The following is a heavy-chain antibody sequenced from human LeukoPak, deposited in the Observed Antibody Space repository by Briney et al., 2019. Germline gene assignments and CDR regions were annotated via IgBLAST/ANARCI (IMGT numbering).Heavy chain of an antibody. Sequence: GGSLRLSCAASGFTFSSYAMRWVRQAPGKGLEWVSAISGSGGSTYYADSVKGRFTISRDKSKNTLYLQMNSLRADDTAVYYCARDTYQPGLIDCWGQGTLVTVSS. CDR2: ISGSGGST. V-gene: IGHV3-23*01. D-gene: IGHD2-2*01. J-gene: IGHJ4*02. CDR3: ARDTYQPGLIDC. CDR1: GFTFSSYA.